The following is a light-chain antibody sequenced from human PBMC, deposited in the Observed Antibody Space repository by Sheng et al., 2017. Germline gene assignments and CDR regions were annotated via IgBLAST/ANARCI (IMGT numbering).Light chain of an antibody. CDR1: SRNIGSNY. CDR3: ASWNDNFWV. CDR2: KNN. J-gene: IGLJ3*02. V-gene: IGLV1-47*01. Sequence: QSVLTQPASVSGTPGQKVTISCSGHSRNIGSNYVYWYQHLPGTAPKLLIFKNNQRPSGVSDRISGSKSGTSASLAISGLRLEDEADYFCASWNDNFWVFGGGTRLTV.